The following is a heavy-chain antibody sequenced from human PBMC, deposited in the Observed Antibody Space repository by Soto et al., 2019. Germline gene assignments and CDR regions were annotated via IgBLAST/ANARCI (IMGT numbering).Heavy chain of an antibody. CDR3: AGEHKLLWFGELLSLGHNWFDP. CDR1: GDSVSSNSAA. D-gene: IGHD3-10*01. CDR2: TYYRSKWYN. J-gene: IGHJ5*02. V-gene: IGHV6-1*01. Sequence: SQTLSLTCAISGDSVSSNSAAWNWIRQSPSRGLEWLGRTYYRSKWYNDYAVSVKSRITINPDTSKNQFSLQLNSVTPEDTAVYYCAGEHKLLWFGELLSLGHNWFDPWGQGTLVTVSS.